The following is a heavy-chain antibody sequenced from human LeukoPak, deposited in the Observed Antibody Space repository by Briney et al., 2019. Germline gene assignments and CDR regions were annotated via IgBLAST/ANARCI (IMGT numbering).Heavy chain of an antibody. CDR2: FDPEDGET. CDR3: AREVLLLWFGETNYWYFDL. V-gene: IGHV1-24*01. Sequence: ASVKVSCKVSGYTLTELSMHWVRQAPGKGLEWMGGFDPEDGETIYAQKFQGRVTITADKSTSTAYMELSSLRSEDTAVYYCAREVLLLWFGETNYWYFDLWGRGTLVTVSS. D-gene: IGHD3-10*01. J-gene: IGHJ2*01. CDR1: GYTLTELS.